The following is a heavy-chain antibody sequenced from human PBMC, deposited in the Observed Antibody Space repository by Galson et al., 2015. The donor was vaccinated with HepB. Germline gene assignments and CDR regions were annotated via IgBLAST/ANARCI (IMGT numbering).Heavy chain of an antibody. J-gene: IGHJ4*02. D-gene: IGHD6-13*01. V-gene: IGHV3-66*02. CDR2: IYSGGST. CDR1: GFTVDNDY. Sequence: SLRLSCAVSGFTVDNDYMSWVRQAPGKGLEWVSLIYSGGSTHYADSVKGRFTISRDKTKNTLYLEMNSLKPEDTAVYYCARDPPGVAAAGSGYWGQGTLVPGSS. CDR3: ARDPPGVAAAGSGY.